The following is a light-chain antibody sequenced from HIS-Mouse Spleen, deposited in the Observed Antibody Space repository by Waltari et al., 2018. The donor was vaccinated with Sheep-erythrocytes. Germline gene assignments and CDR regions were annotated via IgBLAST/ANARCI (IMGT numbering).Light chain of an antibody. CDR2: DVS. V-gene: IGLV2-11*01. Sequence: QSALTQPRSVSGSPGQSVTIPCTVTSSDVGGYNYVSWYQQHPGKAPKLMIYDVSKRPSGVPDRFSGSKSGNTPSLTISGLQAEDEADYYCCSYAGSYTFWVFGGGTKLTVL. J-gene: IGLJ3*02. CDR3: CSYAGSYTFWV. CDR1: SSDVGGYNY.